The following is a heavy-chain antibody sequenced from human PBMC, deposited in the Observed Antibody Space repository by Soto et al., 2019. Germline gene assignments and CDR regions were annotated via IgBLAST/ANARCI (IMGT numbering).Heavy chain of an antibody. J-gene: IGHJ3*02. D-gene: IGHD3-22*01. CDR3: ARGPRGGYYDSSGYRPADAFDI. CDR1: GGSISSGGYY. CDR2: IYYSGST. V-gene: IGHV4-31*03. Sequence: SETLSLTCTVSGGSISSGGYYWSWIRQHPGKGLEWIGYIYYSGSTYYNPSLKSRVTISVDTSKNQFSLKLSSVTAADTAVYYCARGPRGGYYDSSGYRPADAFDIWGQGTMVTVSS.